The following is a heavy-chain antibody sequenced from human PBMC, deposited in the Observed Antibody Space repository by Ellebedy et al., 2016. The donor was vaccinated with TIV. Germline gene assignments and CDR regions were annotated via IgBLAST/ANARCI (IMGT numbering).Heavy chain of an antibody. CDR1: GGSISSYY. D-gene: IGHD3-16*02. V-gene: IGHV4-39*01. CDR2: IYYSGST. Sequence: MPSETLSLTCTVSGGSISSYYWGWIRQPPGKGLEWIGSIYYSGSTYYNPSLKSRVTISVDTSKNQFSLKLSSVTAADTAVYYCARAPYYDYVWGSYRSNWFDPWGQGTLVTVSS. J-gene: IGHJ5*02. CDR3: ARAPYYDYVWGSYRSNWFDP.